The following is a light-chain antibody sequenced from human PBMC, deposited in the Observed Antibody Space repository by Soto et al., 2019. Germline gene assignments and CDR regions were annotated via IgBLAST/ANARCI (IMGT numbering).Light chain of an antibody. J-gene: IGKJ1*01. Sequence: DIQMTHSPSSVSASAGDRVNITCRASQGINSWGGWYQQKPGEAPKLLIYSTSFLQSGVPSRCLGSGSGTAVILTIRSRQPEDFAPYFFHQAHRHPWTFGQGNKVELK. CDR2: STS. CDR1: QGINSW. V-gene: IGKV1-12*02. CDR3: HQAHRHPWT.